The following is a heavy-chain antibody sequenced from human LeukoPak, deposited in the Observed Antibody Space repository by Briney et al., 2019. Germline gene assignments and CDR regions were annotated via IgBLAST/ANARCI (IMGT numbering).Heavy chain of an antibody. Sequence: GGSLRLSCAASGFTFSSYAMSRVRQAPGKGLEWVSAISGSGGSTYYADSVKGRFTISRDNSKNTLYLQMNSLRAEDTAVYYCAKDRGFWSGYYSVLDYWGQGTLVTVSS. D-gene: IGHD3-3*01. CDR1: GFTFSSYA. CDR3: AKDRGFWSGYYSVLDY. J-gene: IGHJ4*02. CDR2: ISGSGGST. V-gene: IGHV3-23*01.